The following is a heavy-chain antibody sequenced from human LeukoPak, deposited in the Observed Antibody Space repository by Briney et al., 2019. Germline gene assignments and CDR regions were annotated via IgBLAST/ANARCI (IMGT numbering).Heavy chain of an antibody. CDR3: SREDF. V-gene: IGHV1-2*02. CDR2: IHPNSGAT. CDR1: GYTFTDYY. Sequence: ASVKVSCKASGYTFTDYYLHWVRQASGQGPEWVGWIHPNSGATTYAQKFQGRASMTRDTSINTVFMELSRLTFDDTAVYYCSREDFWGQGTLVTVSS. J-gene: IGHJ4*02.